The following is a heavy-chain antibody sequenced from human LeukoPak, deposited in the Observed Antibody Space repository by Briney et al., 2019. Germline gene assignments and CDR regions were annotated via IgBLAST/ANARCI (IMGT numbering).Heavy chain of an antibody. D-gene: IGHD2-21*01. V-gene: IGHV4-34*01. Sequence: MTSETLSLTCAVYGGSFSGYYWSWIRQPPGKGLEWIGEINHSGSTNYSPSLKSRVTISTDTSKNQFSLKLSSVTAADTAVYFCARGGGEAPSSWGQGNLVTVSS. CDR1: GGSFSGYY. CDR2: INHSGST. J-gene: IGHJ4*02. CDR3: ARGGGEAPSS.